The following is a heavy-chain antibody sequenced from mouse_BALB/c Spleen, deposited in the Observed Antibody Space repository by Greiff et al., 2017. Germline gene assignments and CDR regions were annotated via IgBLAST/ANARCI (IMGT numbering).Heavy chain of an antibody. CDR2: ISYSGST. D-gene: IGHD2-1*01. CDR1: GYSITSDYA. V-gene: IGHV3-2*02. Sequence: EVQLVESGPGLVKPSQSLSLTCTVTGYSITSDYAWNWIRQFPGNKLEWMGYISYSGSTSYNPSLKSRISITRDTSKNQFFLQLNSVTTEDTATYYCARGGNGNYFDYWGQGTTLTVSS. J-gene: IGHJ2*01. CDR3: ARGGNGNYFDY.